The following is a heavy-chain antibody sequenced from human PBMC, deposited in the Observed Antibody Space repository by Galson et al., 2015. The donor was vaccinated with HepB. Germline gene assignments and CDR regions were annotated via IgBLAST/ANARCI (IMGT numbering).Heavy chain of an antibody. CDR2: IWYDGSKD. J-gene: IGHJ4*02. CDR3: ARYYGDYRALDC. D-gene: IGHD4-17*01. CDR1: ASTFRGHG. Sequence: SLRLSCAASASTFRGHGMYWVRQAPGKGLEWVATIWYDGSKDYYADSVEGRFTISRDNSKNTLYLQMNSLRVEDTAVYYCARYYGDYRALDCWGQGTLVTVSS. V-gene: IGHV3-33*07.